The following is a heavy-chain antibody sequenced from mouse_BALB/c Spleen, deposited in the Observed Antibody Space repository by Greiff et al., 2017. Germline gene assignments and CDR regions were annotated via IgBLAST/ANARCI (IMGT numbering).Heavy chain of an antibody. V-gene: IGHV5-12-2*01. J-gene: IGHJ3*01. CDR2: ISNGGGST. CDR1: GFTFSSYT. D-gene: IGHD3-1*01. CDR3: ARQLGLRDWFAY. Sequence: EVQRVESGGGLVQPGGSLKLSCAASGFTFSSYTMSWVRQTPEKRLEWVAYISNGGGSTYYPDTVKGRFTISRDNAKNTLYLQMSSLKSEDTAMYYCARQLGLRDWFAYWGQGTLVTVSA.